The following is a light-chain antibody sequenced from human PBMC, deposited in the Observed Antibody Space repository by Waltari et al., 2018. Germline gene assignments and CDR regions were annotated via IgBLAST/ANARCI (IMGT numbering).Light chain of an antibody. J-gene: IGLJ2*01. CDR2: YDT. V-gene: IGLV3-21*04. Sequence: SFVLTQAPSVSVAPGETATFTRGGDKIGSESVHWYQQRPGQAPLLVIYYDTDRPSGIPDRFSGSKSGSTATLNISRVEAGDEADYYCQVCDSRSDQVLFGGGTKLTVL. CDR3: QVCDSRSDQVL. CDR1: KIGSES.